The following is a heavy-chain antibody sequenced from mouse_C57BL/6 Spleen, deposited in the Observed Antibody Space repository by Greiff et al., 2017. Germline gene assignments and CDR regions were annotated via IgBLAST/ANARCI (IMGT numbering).Heavy chain of an antibody. Sequence: VQLVESGAELVKPGASVKISCKASGYAFSSYWMNWVKQRPGKGLEWIGQIYPGDGDTNYNGKFKGKATLTADKSSSTAYMQLSSLTSEDSAVYFCARFYYGNSFDYWGQGTTLTVSS. CDR2: IYPGDGDT. CDR1: GYAFSSYW. D-gene: IGHD2-1*01. V-gene: IGHV1-80*01. J-gene: IGHJ2*01. CDR3: ARFYYGNSFDY.